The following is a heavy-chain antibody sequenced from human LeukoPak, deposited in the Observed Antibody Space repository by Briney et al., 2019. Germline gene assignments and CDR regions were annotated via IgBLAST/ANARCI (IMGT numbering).Heavy chain of an antibody. V-gene: IGHV4-38-2*02. CDR3: ARDGCGGSCFHYYYYYMDV. CDR1: GYSISGAYY. D-gene: IGHD2-15*01. J-gene: IGHJ6*03. CDR2: INHSGNT. Sequence: SETLSLTCTVSGYSISGAYYWGWIRQTPGKGLEWIGSINHSGNTYYNPSLKGRVTISVDTSKNQFSLKLSSVTAADTAVYYCARDGCGGSCFHYYYYYMDVWGKGTTVTISS.